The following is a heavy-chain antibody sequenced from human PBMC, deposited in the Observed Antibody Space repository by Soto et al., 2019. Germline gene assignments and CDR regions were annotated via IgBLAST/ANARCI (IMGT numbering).Heavy chain of an antibody. J-gene: IGHJ6*02. CDR2: ISGSGGST. D-gene: IGHD3-22*01. Sequence: GGSLRLSCAASGFTFSSYAMSWVRQAPGKGLEWVSAISGSGGSTYYADSVKGRFTISRDNSKNTLYLQMNSLRAEDTAVYYCAKLPDYYDSSGYYYYCGMDVWGQGTTVTVS. CDR1: GFTFSSYA. V-gene: IGHV3-23*01. CDR3: AKLPDYYDSSGYYYYCGMDV.